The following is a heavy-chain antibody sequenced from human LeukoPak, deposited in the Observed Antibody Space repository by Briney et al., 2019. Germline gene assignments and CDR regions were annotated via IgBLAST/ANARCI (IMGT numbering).Heavy chain of an antibody. D-gene: IGHD3-16*02. CDR2: IWHDGSSK. Sequence: GGSLRLSCAASGFIFSAYGMHWVRQAPGKGLEWLAVIWHDGSSKYYSDSVKGRFTISRDNSKNTLYMQMNNLRVEDTAVYFCARDNRYTGNYLDAFDIWGQGTLVTVSS. CDR3: ARDNRYTGNYLDAFDI. CDR1: GFIFSAYG. V-gene: IGHV3-33*01. J-gene: IGHJ3*02.